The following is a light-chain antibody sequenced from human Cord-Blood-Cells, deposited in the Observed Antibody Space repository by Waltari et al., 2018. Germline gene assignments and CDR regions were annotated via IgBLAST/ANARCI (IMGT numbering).Light chain of an antibody. CDR1: QGISSY. J-gene: IGKJ5*01. CDR2: ATS. CDR3: QQLNSYPRIT. Sequence: DIQLTQSQSFLSASVGDRVTIHCRASQGISSYLAWYQQKPGKAPKLLLYATSTLQSGVPSRFSGSGSGTEFTLTISSPQPEDFATYYCQQLNSYPRITFGQGTRLEIK. V-gene: IGKV1-9*01.